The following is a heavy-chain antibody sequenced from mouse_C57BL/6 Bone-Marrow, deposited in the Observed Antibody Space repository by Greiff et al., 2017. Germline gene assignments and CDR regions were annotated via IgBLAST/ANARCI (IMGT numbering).Heavy chain of an antibody. CDR2: IYPRDGST. CDR1: GYTFTSYD. J-gene: IGHJ2*01. D-gene: IGHD1-1*01. CDR3: ARGGTVALDY. V-gene: IGHV1-85*01. Sequence: VQVVESGPELVKPGASVKLSCKASGYTFTSYDIHWVKQRPGQGLEWIGWIYPRDGSTKYNEKFKGKATLTVHTSSSTAYMGLHSLTSEDSAVYICARGGTVALDYWGQGTTLTVAS.